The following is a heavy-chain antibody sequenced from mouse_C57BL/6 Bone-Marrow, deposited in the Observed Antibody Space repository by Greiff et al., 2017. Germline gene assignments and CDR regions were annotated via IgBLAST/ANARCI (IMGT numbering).Heavy chain of an antibody. CDR2: IRNKANGYTT. CDR3: ARSLLYYDYAWFAY. CDR1: GFTFTDYY. J-gene: IGHJ3*01. Sequence: EVQRVESGGGLVQPGGSLSLSCAASGFTFTDYYMSWVRQPPGKALEWLGFIRNKANGYTTEYSASVKGRFTISRDNSQSILYLQMNALRAEDSATYYCARSLLYYDYAWFAYWGQGTLVTVSA. V-gene: IGHV7-3*01. D-gene: IGHD2-4*01.